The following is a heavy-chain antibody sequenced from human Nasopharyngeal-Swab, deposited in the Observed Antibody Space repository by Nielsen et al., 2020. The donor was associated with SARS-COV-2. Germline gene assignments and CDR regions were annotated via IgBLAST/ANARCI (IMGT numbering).Heavy chain of an antibody. V-gene: IGHV3-9*01. CDR1: GFTFENYA. Sequence: SLKISCAASGFTFENYAMHWVRQPPGKGLEWVSGITWNSGNKGYAESVQGRFTISRDNAKNSLYLQMNSLRAEDTALYYCAKARRTDTYSFECFDYWGQGSLVTVSS. J-gene: IGHJ4*02. D-gene: IGHD3-3*01. CDR3: AKARRTDTYSFECFDY. CDR2: ITWNSGNK.